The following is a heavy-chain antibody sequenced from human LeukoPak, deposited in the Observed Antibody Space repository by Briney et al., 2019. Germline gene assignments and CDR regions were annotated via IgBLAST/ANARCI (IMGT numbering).Heavy chain of an antibody. CDR2: IKQDGSEK. CDR1: GFTFSSYW. Sequence: PGGSLRLSCAASGFTFSSYWMSWVRQAPGKGLEWVANIKQDGSEKYYVDSVKGRFTISRDNAKNSLYLQMNSLRAEHTAVYYCAREIYCGGDCYYYFDYWGQGTLVTVSS. CDR3: AREIYCGGDCYYYFDY. J-gene: IGHJ4*02. D-gene: IGHD2-21*02. V-gene: IGHV3-7*01.